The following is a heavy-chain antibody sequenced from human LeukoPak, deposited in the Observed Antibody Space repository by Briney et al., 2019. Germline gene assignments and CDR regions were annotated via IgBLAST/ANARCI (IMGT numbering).Heavy chain of an antibody. CDR2: INHSGST. V-gene: IGHV4-34*01. Sequence: SETLSLTCAVYGGSFSGYYWSWIRQPPGKGLEWIGEINHSGSTNYNPSLKSRVTISVDTSKNQFSLKLSSVTAADTAVYCCARGRGSSSWSFDYWGQGTLVTVSS. CDR3: ARGRGSSSWSFDY. J-gene: IGHJ4*02. CDR1: GGSFSGYY. D-gene: IGHD6-13*01.